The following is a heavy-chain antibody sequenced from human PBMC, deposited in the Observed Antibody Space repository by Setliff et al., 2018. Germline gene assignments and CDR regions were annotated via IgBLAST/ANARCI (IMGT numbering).Heavy chain of an antibody. Sequence: GASVKVSCKASGYTFTSYDINWVRQATGQGLEWMGWMNPNSGNTGYAQKFQGRVTITRDMSTSTAYMELSSLRSEDTAVYYCAAERRGYFYLYWGQGTLVTVS. CDR1: GYTFTSYD. V-gene: IGHV1-8*03. CDR3: AAERRGYFYLY. J-gene: IGHJ4*02. D-gene: IGHD5-18*01. CDR2: MNPNSGNT.